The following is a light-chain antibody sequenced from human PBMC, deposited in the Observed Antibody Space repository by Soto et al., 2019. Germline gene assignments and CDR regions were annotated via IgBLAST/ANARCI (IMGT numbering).Light chain of an antibody. CDR2: AAS. J-gene: IGKJ1*01. Sequence: DIQMTQSPSSLSASVGDRVTITCRASQGINNYLACYQQKPGKAPMSLIYAASGVQPGAPSKFSGSGSGTDFTLTISSLQPEDFATYYCQQYNSFPPTFGQGTKVDMK. V-gene: IGKV1-16*02. CDR3: QQYNSFPPT. CDR1: QGINNY.